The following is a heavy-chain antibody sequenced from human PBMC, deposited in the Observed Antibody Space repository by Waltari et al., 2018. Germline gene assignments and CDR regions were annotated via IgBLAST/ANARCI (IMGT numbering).Heavy chain of an antibody. CDR3: ATWSGYGSWWYFDL. CDR2: ISAYNGNT. CDR1: GYTFTSYG. D-gene: IGHD3-3*01. J-gene: IGHJ2*01. Sequence: QVQLVQSGAEVKKPGAAVKVSCKASGYTFTSYGLSWVRPAPGQGLEGMGWISAYNGNTNYAQKLQGRVTMTTDTSTSTAYMELRSLRSDDTAVYYCATWSGYGSWWYFDLWGRGTLVTVSS. V-gene: IGHV1-18*01.